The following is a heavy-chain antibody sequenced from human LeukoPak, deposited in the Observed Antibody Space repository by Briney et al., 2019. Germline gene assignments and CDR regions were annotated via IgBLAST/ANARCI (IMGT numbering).Heavy chain of an antibody. Sequence: PGGSLRLSCAASGFTFSSYEMNWVRQAPGKGLEWVSYISSSGTTIYYADSVKGRFTISRDNAKNSLYLQMNSLRAEDTAVYHCARVGVVVAATGNLWFDPWGQGTLVTVSS. CDR3: ARVGVVVAATGNLWFDP. D-gene: IGHD2-15*01. CDR2: ISSSGTTI. J-gene: IGHJ5*02. V-gene: IGHV3-48*03. CDR1: GFTFSSYE.